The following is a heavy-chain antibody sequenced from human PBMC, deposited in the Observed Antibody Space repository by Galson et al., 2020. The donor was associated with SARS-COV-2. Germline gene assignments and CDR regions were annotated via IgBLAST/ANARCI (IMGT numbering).Heavy chain of an antibody. V-gene: IGHV3-23*01. D-gene: IGHD1-1*01. CDR3: AKDRNPDGVWTIDF. J-gene: IGHJ4*02. CDR2: IYGRGDA. CDR1: GFTFGPYA. Sequence: GESLKISCAASGFTFGPYAMSWVRRPPGKGLEWVSGIYGRGDAFYADSVKDRFTISRDNSNNMVYLQMNGLKVEDTALYYCAKDRNPDGVWTIDFWGLGTLVTVSS.